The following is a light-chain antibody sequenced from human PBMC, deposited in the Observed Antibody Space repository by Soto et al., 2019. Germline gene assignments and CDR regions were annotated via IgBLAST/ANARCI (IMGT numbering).Light chain of an antibody. CDR1: QSVSLW. J-gene: IGKJ1*01. V-gene: IGKV1-5*03. CDR2: KAS. CDR3: QQYNSYSWT. Sequence: DIQMTQSPSTLSASVGDRVSITCRASQSVSLWLAWFQQKPGKAPKLLIYKASSLQSGVPSRFSGSGSRTEFTLTISSLQPDDFATYYCQQYNSYSWTFGQGTKVEIK.